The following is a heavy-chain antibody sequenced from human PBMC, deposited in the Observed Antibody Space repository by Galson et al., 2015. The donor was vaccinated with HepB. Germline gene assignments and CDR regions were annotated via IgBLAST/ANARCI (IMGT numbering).Heavy chain of an antibody. CDR2: IDWDDDE. Sequence: PALVKPTPTLTLTCSFSGFSLRSRGMCVSWLRQPPGKALEWLALIDWDDDEYYSTSLKTRLTISKDTSKDQVVLTMTNMDPLDTGIYYCVRVWGSSGWYYFDHWGQGILVTVSS. CDR1: GFSLRSRGMC. CDR3: VRVWGSSGWYYFDH. D-gene: IGHD6-19*01. J-gene: IGHJ4*02. V-gene: IGHV2-70*01.